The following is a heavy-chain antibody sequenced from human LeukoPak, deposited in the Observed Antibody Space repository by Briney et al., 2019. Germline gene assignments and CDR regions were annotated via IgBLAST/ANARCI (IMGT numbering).Heavy chain of an antibody. V-gene: IGHV3-7*05. D-gene: IGHD2/OR15-2a*01. Sequence: PGGSLRLSCAASGFTFRSYWMSWVRQAPGKGLEWVAKIKQDESEKYYVDSVKGRFTISRDDAKNSLYLQMNSLRAEDTAVYYCARGGGRHVEYWGQGNLVTVSS. CDR1: GFTFRSYW. CDR2: IKQDESEK. CDR3: ARGGGRHVEY. J-gene: IGHJ4*02.